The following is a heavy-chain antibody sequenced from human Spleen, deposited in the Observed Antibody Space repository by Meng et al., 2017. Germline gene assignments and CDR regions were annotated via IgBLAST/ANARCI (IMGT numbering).Heavy chain of an antibody. D-gene: IGHD3-10*01. J-gene: IGHJ4*02. V-gene: IGHV3-74*01. Sequence: GESLKISCAASGFIFGSYWMHWVRQVPGKGLVWVARINSDGGNPIYADSVKGRFTISRDNARNTLYLQMNSLRAEDTALYYCAKYSYGLGDYFDYWGQGALVTVSS. CDR2: INSDGGNP. CDR3: AKYSYGLGDYFDY. CDR1: GFIFGSYW.